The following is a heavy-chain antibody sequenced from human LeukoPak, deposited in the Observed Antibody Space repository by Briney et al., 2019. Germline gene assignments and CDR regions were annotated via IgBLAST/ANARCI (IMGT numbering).Heavy chain of an antibody. Sequence: PSETLSLTCTVSGASITSGSYYWSWIRQPAGKGLEWIGRIYTSGSTNYNPSPKSRVTISVDTSKNQFSLKLSSVTAADTAVYYCARDSLWFGGDYWGQGTLVTVSS. CDR3: ARDSLWFGGDY. CDR1: GASITSGSYY. D-gene: IGHD3-10*01. V-gene: IGHV4-61*02. CDR2: IYTSGST. J-gene: IGHJ4*02.